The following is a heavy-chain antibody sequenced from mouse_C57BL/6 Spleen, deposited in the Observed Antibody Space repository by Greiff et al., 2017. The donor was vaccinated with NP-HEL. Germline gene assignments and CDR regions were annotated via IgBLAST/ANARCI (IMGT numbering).Heavy chain of an antibody. J-gene: IGHJ3*01. Sequence: QVQLKQSGPELVKPGASVKISCKASGYAFSSSWMNWVKQRPGKGLEWIGRIYPGDGDTNYNGKFKGKATLTADKSSSTAYMQLSSLTSEDSAVYFCAREWDYGSSYPFAYWGQGTLVTVSA. CDR1: GYAFSSSW. CDR2: IYPGDGDT. V-gene: IGHV1-82*01. CDR3: AREWDYGSSYPFAY. D-gene: IGHD1-1*01.